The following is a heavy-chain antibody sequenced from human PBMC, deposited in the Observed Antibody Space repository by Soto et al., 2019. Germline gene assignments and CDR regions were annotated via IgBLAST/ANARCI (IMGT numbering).Heavy chain of an antibody. CDR1: GFTFSNYW. J-gene: IGHJ4*02. D-gene: IGHD3-10*01. CDR3: VRVRPADY. CDR2: IDHDGPT. Sequence: EVQLVESGGGLVQPGGSLRLSCAGSGFTFSNYWMHWVRQAPGKGLEWVSRIDHDGPTDYADSVRGRFTISRDNAENTLYLQMNSLTPEDTAVYYCVRVRPADYWGQGTLVTVSS. V-gene: IGHV3-74*01.